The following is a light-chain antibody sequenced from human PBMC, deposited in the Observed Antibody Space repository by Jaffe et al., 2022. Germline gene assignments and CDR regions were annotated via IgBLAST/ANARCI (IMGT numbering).Light chain of an antibody. CDR1: QSISTW. Sequence: IQMTQSPSTLSASVGDRVTITCRASQSISTWLAWYQQKPGKAPKLLIYKASNLESGVPSRFSGSGSGTEFTLTISSLQPDDFATYYCQHCNGSPYTFGQGTKLEIK. CDR2: KAS. CDR3: QHCNGSPYT. J-gene: IGKJ2*01. V-gene: IGKV1-5*03.